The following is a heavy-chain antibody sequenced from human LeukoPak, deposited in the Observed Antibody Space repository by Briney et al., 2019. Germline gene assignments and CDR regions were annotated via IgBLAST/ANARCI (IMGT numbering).Heavy chain of an antibody. D-gene: IGHD2-15*01. Sequence: PGGSLRLSCAASGFTFSSYGMHWVRQAPGKGLEWVAFIRYDGSNKYYADSVKGRFTISRDNSKNTLYLQMNSLRAEDTAVYYCAKAGAGIVVVAATPFDYWGQGTLVTVSS. J-gene: IGHJ4*02. CDR3: AKAGAGIVVVAATPFDY. CDR2: IRYDGSNK. V-gene: IGHV3-30*02. CDR1: GFTFSSYG.